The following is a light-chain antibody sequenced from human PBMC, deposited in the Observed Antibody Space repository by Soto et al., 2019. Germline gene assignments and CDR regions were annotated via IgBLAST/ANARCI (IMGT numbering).Light chain of an antibody. V-gene: IGKV1-5*03. Sequence: DIQMTQSPSTLSASVGDRVTITCRASQAINGWLAWYQHKPGKAPNLLIYKASILESGVPSRFSGSGSGTHFTFTISSLQPEDIAPYYCQKYANLPLTFGGGTKVDIK. CDR1: QAINGW. CDR3: QKYANLPLT. CDR2: KAS. J-gene: IGKJ4*01.